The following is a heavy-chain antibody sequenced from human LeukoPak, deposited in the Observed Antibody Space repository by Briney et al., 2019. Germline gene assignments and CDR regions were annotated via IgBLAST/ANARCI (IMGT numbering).Heavy chain of an antibody. Sequence: SETLSLTCIVSGVSISTYSWNWIRQSPGKGLEWIGYISQSGTTSYNSSLKSRVTISVDTSNNHLSLRLTSVTAADTAVYYCARDSSSSWYGGMDVWGQGTTVTVSS. D-gene: IGHD6-13*01. J-gene: IGHJ6*02. CDR3: ARDSSSSWYGGMDV. CDR2: ISQSGTT. V-gene: IGHV4-59*12. CDR1: GVSISTYS.